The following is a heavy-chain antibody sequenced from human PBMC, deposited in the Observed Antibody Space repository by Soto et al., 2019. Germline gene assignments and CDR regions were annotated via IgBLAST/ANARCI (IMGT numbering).Heavy chain of an antibody. Sequence: ASVKVSCKASGYTFTSYYMHWVRQAPGQGLEWMGIINPSGGSTSYAQKFQGRVTMTRDTSTSTVYMELSSLRSEDTAVYYCAKDYYGSGSYYKFFDYWGQGALVTVSS. V-gene: IGHV1-46*03. CDR3: AKDYYGSGSYYKFFDY. D-gene: IGHD3-10*01. CDR2: INPSGGST. J-gene: IGHJ4*02. CDR1: GYTFTSYY.